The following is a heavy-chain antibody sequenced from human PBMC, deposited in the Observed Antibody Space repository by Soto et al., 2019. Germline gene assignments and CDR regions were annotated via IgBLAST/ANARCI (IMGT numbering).Heavy chain of an antibody. J-gene: IGHJ6*02. CDR2: IDTSGTT. V-gene: IGHV4-4*07. D-gene: IGHD3-16*01. CDR3: ARGPRGYVYYHGMDV. CDR1: GGSISSYY. Sequence: TSETLSLTCTVSGGSISSYYCSWIRQAAGKGLEWIGRIDTSGTTNYNPSLRSRVTMSVDASKNQFSLNLGSVTAADTAVYFCARGPRGYVYYHGMDVWGQGTTVTVSS.